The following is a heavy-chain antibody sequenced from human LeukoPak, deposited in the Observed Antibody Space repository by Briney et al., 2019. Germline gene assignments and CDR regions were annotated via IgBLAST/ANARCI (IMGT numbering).Heavy chain of an antibody. CDR2: ISYDGSNK. CDR1: GFTFSGYA. V-gene: IGHV3-30*04. CDR3: ASDSPYYGMDV. Sequence: GGSLRLSCAASGFTFSGYAMHWVRQAPGKGLEWVTVISYDGSNKYYADSVKGRFTISRDNSKNTLYLQMCGLRVEDTAVYHCASDSPYYGMDVWGQGTTVTVSS. J-gene: IGHJ6*02.